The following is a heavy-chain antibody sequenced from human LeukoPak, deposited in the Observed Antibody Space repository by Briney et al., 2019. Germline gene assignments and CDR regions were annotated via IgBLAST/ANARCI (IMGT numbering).Heavy chain of an antibody. CDR3: AREGKFSIAAAGTNFDY. CDR1: GFTFEDYA. V-gene: IGHV3-9*01. J-gene: IGHJ4*02. D-gene: IGHD6-13*01. CDR2: ISWNSGSI. Sequence: PGRPLRLSCAASGFTFEDYAMHWVRQAPGKGLEWVSGISWNSGSIGYADSVKGRFTISRDNAKNSLYLQMNSLRAEDTAVYYCAREGKFSIAAAGTNFDYWGQGTLVTVSS.